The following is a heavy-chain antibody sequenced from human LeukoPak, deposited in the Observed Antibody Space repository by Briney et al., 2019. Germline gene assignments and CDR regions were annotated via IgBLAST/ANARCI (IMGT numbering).Heavy chain of an antibody. V-gene: IGHV3-23*01. CDR1: GFTFNSYA. D-gene: IGHD2-15*01. CDR3: AADIVVVAAAPYLDY. Sequence: GGSLRLSCAASGFTFNSYAMSWVRQAAGKGLEWVSAISGSGGSTYYADSVKGRFTISRDNSKNTLYLQMSSLRAEDTAVYYCAADIVVVAAAPYLDYWGQGALVTVSS. J-gene: IGHJ4*02. CDR2: ISGSGGST.